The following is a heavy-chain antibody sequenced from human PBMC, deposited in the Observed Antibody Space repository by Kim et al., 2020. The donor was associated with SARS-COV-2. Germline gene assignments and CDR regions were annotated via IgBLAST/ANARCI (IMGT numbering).Heavy chain of an antibody. CDR2: INHSGST. Sequence: SESLSLTCAVYGGSFSGYYWSWIRQPPGKGLEWIGEINHSGSTNYNPSLKSRFTISVDTSKNQSSLKLSSVTAADTAVYYCARRGGWYRGYWGQGTLVTVSS. D-gene: IGHD6-19*01. CDR3: ARRGGWYRGY. CDR1: GGSFSGYY. J-gene: IGHJ4*02. V-gene: IGHV4-34*01.